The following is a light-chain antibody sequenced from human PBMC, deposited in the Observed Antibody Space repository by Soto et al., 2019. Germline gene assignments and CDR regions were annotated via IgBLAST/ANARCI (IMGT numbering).Light chain of an antibody. Sequence: DVVLTQTPLSLSVTPGQPASISCKSSQSLLHNGGETYLFWYLQKPGQSPQLLIYEVSSRFSGVPDRFSGSGSGTDFTLEVSRVEAEDIGIYYCMQSTQLPPTFGQGTRLEIK. CDR3: MQSTQLPPT. J-gene: IGKJ5*01. V-gene: IGKV2-29*03. CDR2: EVS. CDR1: QSLLHNGGETY.